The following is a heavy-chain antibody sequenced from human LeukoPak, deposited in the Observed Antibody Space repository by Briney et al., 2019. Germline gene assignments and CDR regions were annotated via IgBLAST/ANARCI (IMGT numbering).Heavy chain of an antibody. CDR3: ARGATTVVIGPFDY. V-gene: IGHV4-39*07. Sequence: SETLSLTCTVSGGSISSSSYYWGWIRQPPGKGLEWIGSIYYSGSTYYNPSLKSRVTISVDTSKNQFSLKLSSVTAADTAVYYCARGATTVVIGPFDYWGQGTLVTVSS. CDR2: IYYSGST. CDR1: GGSISSSSYY. D-gene: IGHD4-23*01. J-gene: IGHJ4*02.